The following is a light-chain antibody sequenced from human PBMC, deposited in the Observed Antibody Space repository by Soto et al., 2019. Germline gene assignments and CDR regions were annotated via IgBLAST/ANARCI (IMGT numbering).Light chain of an antibody. J-gene: IGLJ2*01. CDR3: STWDDSLSAVV. CDR1: SSNIESNY. Sequence: QSVLTQPPSASGTPGQRVTISCSGSSSNIESNYVYWYQQLPGTAPKLLIYRNDQRPSGVPDRFSGSKSGTSASLAISGLRSEDAVDYYCSTWDDSLSAVVFGAGTKLTVL. V-gene: IGLV1-47*01. CDR2: RND.